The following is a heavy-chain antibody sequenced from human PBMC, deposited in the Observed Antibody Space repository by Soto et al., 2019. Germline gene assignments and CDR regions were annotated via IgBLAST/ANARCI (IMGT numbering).Heavy chain of an antibody. Sequence: GGSLRLSCAASGFTFSSYSMNWVRQAPGKGLEWVSSISSSSSYIYYADSVKGRFTISRDNAKNSLYLQMNSLRAEDTAVYYCARVMMHTTGPYWYFDLWGRGTLVTVSS. CDR3: ARVMMHTTGPYWYFDL. CDR2: ISSSSSYI. V-gene: IGHV3-21*01. J-gene: IGHJ2*01. D-gene: IGHD3-16*01. CDR1: GFTFSSYS.